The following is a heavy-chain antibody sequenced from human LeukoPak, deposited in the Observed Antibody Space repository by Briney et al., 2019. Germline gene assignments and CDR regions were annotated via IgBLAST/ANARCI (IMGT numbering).Heavy chain of an antibody. CDR3: ARDLMGIAYRGAFYY. J-gene: IGHJ4*02. CDR2: IRSSTTYV. D-gene: IGHD6-13*01. V-gene: IGHV3-21*04. Sequence: GGSLRLSCAASGFTFSNYNMNWVRQAPGKGLEWVSSIRSSTTYVYYADSVKGRFTISRDNAKNSLYLQMNSLRAEDTAVYYCARDLMGIAYRGAFYYWGQGTLVTVSS. CDR1: GFTFSNYN.